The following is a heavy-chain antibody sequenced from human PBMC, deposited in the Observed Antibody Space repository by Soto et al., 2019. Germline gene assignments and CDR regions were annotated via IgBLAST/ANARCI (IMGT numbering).Heavy chain of an antibody. CDR1: GFTFSSYS. J-gene: IGHJ4*01. D-gene: IGHD4-17*01. V-gene: IGHV3-21*01. CDR2: ISSSSSYI. CDR3: ARWGPDGELFFDY. Sequence: EVQLVESGGGLVKPGGSLRLSCAASGFTFSSYSMNWVRQAPGKGLEWVSSISSSSSYIYYADSVKGRFTISRDNAKNSLYLQMNSLRAEDTAVYYCARWGPDGELFFDYWCHGTLVTVSS.